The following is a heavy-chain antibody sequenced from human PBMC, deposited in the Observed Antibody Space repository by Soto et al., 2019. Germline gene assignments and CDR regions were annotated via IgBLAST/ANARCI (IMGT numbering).Heavy chain of an antibody. Sequence: QVQLVESGGGVVQPGRSLRISCSASECTFSDYSMHWVRQAPGKGLEWVAVISFDGSHGYYADSVQGRITISRDNSKNTLYLQINSLRAEDTAVYYCAKDRSIHDCSTYYPNYYYGLDVWGQGTTVTVSS. CDR3: AKDRSIHDCSTYYPNYYYGLDV. V-gene: IGHV3-30*18. D-gene: IGHD3-22*01. J-gene: IGHJ6*02. CDR1: ECTFSDYS. CDR2: ISFDGSHG.